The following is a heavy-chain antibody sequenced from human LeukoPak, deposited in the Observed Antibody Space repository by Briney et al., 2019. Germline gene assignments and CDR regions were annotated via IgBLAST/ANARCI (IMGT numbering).Heavy chain of an antibody. V-gene: IGHV1-18*04. CDR2: ISAYNGNT. J-gene: IGHJ4*02. CDR1: GYTFTSYG. Sequence: ASVKVSFKASGYTFTSYGISWVRQAPGQGLEGMGWISAYNGNTTYAQKLQGRVTMTTDTSTSTAYMELRSLRSDDTAVYYCARDRSYYGSGSLWGQGTLVTVSS. CDR3: ARDRSYYGSGSL. D-gene: IGHD3-10*01.